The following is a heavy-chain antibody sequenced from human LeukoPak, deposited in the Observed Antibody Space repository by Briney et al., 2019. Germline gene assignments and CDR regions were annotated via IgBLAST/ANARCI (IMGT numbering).Heavy chain of an antibody. CDR2: IRSKANSYAT. J-gene: IGHJ4*02. CDR3: TSPILGYCSGGSCHESPGFDY. Sequence: GGSLRLSCAASGFTFSGSAMHWVRQASGKGLEWVGRIRSKANSYATAYAAPVKGRFTISRDDSKNTAYLQMNSLKTEDTAVYYCTSPILGYCSGGSCHESPGFDYWGQGTLVTVSS. V-gene: IGHV3-73*01. CDR1: GFTFSGSA. D-gene: IGHD2-15*01.